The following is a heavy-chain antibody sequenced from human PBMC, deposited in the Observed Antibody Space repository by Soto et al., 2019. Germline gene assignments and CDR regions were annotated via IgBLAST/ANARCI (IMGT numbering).Heavy chain of an antibody. CDR2: IKSKTDGGTT. V-gene: IGHV3-15*01. CDR3: YGLVVPAANYYYYYMDV. D-gene: IGHD2-2*01. CDR1: GFTFSNAW. Sequence: GGSLRLSCAASGFTFSNAWMSWVRQAPGKGLEWVGRIKSKTDGGTTDYAAPVKGRFTISRDDSKNTLYLQMNSLKTEDTAVYYCYGLVVPAANYYYYYMDVWGKGTTVTVSS. J-gene: IGHJ6*03.